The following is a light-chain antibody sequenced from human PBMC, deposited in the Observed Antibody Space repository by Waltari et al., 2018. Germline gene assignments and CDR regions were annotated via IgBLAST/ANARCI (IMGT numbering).Light chain of an antibody. Sequence: SYELTQPPSVSVSPGQSARITCSGDALPSKYVYWYQQKSGRAPILVISEDTKRPSGIPERFSASTSGTVSTLTISGAQVEDEADYFCYSTDSSGSHVIFGGGTRLTV. CDR2: EDT. J-gene: IGLJ2*01. CDR3: YSTDSSGSHVI. CDR1: ALPSKY. V-gene: IGLV3-10*01.